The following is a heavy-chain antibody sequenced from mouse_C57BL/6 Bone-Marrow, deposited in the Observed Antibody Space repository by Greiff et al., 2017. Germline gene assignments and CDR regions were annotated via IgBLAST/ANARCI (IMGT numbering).Heavy chain of an antibody. CDR3: ARTTTVVDYAMDY. CDR1: GFTFSSYG. J-gene: IGHJ4*01. D-gene: IGHD1-1*01. V-gene: IGHV5-6*01. CDR2: ISSGGSYT. Sequence: EVKLQESGGDLVKPGGSLKLSCAASGFTFSSYGMSWVRQTPDKRLEWVATISSGGSYTYYPDSVKGRFTIATDNAKNTRYLQMSSLKSEDTAMYYCARTTTVVDYAMDYWGQGTSVTVSS.